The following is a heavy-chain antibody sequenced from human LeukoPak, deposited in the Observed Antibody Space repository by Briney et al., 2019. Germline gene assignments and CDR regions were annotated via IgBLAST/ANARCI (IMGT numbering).Heavy chain of an antibody. J-gene: IGHJ4*02. CDR2: TYYRSKWYS. CDR3: AREPSGYSYYFDY. Sequence: SQTLSLTCAISGDSVSSNSAAWNRIRQSSSRGLEWLGRTYYRSKWYSDYAVSVKSRITINPDTSKNQFSLQLNSVTPEDTAVYFCAREPSGYSYYFDYWGQATLVTVSS. CDR1: GDSVSSNSAA. V-gene: IGHV6-1*01. D-gene: IGHD3-3*01.